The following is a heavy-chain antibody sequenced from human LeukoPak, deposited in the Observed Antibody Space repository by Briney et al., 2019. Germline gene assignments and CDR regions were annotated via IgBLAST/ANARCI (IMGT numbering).Heavy chain of an antibody. V-gene: IGHV3-23*01. J-gene: IGHJ5*02. CDR1: GLSFSSYA. D-gene: IGHD3-22*01. CDR2: ISGSGGST. Sequence: GGSLSLSCGASGLSFSSYAMSWVRQAPVKVLEWVSAISGSGGSTYYADSVKGRFTISRDNSKNTLYLQMNSLRAEDTAVYYCAKDPSYYYASSGPRRNWFDPWGQGTLVTVSS. CDR3: AKDPSYYYASSGPRRNWFDP.